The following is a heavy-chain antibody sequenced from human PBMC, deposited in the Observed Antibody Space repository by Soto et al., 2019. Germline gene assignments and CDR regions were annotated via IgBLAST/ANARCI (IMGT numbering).Heavy chain of an antibody. CDR3: ARDYSSYGPFDY. CDR1: GFRFDGYA. D-gene: IGHD5-18*01. V-gene: IGHV3-48*01. J-gene: IGHJ4*02. CDR2: ISSSSSTI. Sequence: PGGSLRLSCAVSGFRFDGYAMNWVRQAPGKGLEWVSYISSSSSTIYYADSVKGRFTISRDNAKNSLYLQMNSLRAEDTAVYYCARDYSSYGPFDYWGQGTLVTVSS.